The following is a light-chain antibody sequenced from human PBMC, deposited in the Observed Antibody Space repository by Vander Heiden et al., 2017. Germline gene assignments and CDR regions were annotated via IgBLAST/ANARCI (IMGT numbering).Light chain of an antibody. CDR3: QTWGTGIV. CDR1: SGHSSYA. J-gene: IGLJ2*01. Sequence: QLVLTPSPSASASLRASVKLTCTLSSGHSSYAIAWHQQQPEKGPRYLMKLNSDGSHSKGDGIPDRFSGSSSGAERYLTISSLQSEDEADYYCQTWGTGIVFGGGTKLTVL. V-gene: IGLV4-69*01. CDR2: LNSDGSH.